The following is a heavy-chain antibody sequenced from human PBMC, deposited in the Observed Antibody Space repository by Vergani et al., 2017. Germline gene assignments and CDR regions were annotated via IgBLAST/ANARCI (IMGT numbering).Heavy chain of an antibody. CDR2: IYYSGST. D-gene: IGHD3-16*02. J-gene: IGHJ4*02. CDR3: ASYPKYYDYVWGSYQY. Sequence: QLQLQESGPGLVKPSETLSLTCTVSGGSISSSSYYWGWIRQPPGKGLEWIGSIYYSGSTYYNPSLKSRVTISVDTSKNQFSLKLSSVTAADTAVYYCASYPKYYDYVWGSYQYWSQGTLVTVSS. CDR1: GGSISSSSYY. V-gene: IGHV4-39*01.